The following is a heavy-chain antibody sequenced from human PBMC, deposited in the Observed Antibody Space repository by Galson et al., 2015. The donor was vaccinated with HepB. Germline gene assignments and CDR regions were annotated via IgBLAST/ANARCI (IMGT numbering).Heavy chain of an antibody. D-gene: IGHD1-1*01. CDR3: AHVYKVANCDY. J-gene: IGHJ4*02. V-gene: IGHV2-5*02. Sequence: PALVKPTPTLTPTCTFSGFSLSTSGVGVGWIRQPPGKALGWLALIYWDDDKRYSPSLKSRLTITKDTSKNQVVLTMTNMDPVDTATYYCAHVYKVANCDYWGQGTLVTVSS. CDR2: IYWDDDK. CDR1: GFSLSTSGVG.